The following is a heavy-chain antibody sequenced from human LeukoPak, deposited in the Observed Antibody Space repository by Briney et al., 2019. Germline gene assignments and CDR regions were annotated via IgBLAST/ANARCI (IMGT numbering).Heavy chain of an antibody. CDR3: AKSWIGYYHYYMVV. V-gene: IGHV3-30*02. Sequence: PGGSLRLSCAPSGFTFSTYAMHWVRQAPGKGREWVASIRNDGTNKNHGDSVKGRFTISRENSKNTLFPQMDSLRPEDTAIYYCAKSWIGYYHYYMVVWGKGTTVTVSS. J-gene: IGHJ6*03. CDR1: GFTFSTYA. CDR2: IRNDGTNK. D-gene: IGHD3-3*01.